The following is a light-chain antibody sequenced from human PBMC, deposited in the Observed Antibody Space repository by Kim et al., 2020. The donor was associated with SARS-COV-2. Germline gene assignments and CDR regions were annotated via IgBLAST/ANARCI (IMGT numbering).Light chain of an antibody. V-gene: IGKV1-39*01. CDR1: QSITNY. J-gene: IGKJ1*01. Sequence: DIQMTQSPSSLSASVGDRVTITCRASQSITNYLNWYQQKPGTAPKLLIYAASNLQSGVPSRFSGSGYGADFTLTISSLQPDDFATYYCQQSYSPTDTFGQGTKV. CDR2: AAS. CDR3: QQSYSPTDT.